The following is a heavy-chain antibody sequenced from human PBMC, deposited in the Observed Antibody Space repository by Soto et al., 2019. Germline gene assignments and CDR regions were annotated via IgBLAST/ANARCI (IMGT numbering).Heavy chain of an antibody. V-gene: IGHV3-23*04. CDR3: AKAPDYDSTGFYSDS. Sequence: EVQVVESGGGLVQPGGSLRLSCVTSGFIFSNYVMTWVRQVPGKGLEWVSAISGSGRSTYHADSVKGRFTISRDNSKNTVFLQMDSLRGEDTALYYCAKAPDYDSTGFYSDSWGQGTLVTVSS. D-gene: IGHD3-22*01. CDR1: GFIFSNYV. CDR2: ISGSGRST. J-gene: IGHJ4*02.